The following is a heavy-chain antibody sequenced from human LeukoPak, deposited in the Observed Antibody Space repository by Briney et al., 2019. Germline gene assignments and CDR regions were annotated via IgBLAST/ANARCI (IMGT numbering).Heavy chain of an antibody. CDR3: ARDSGITKDAFDI. CDR1: NGSISSYY. V-gene: IGHV4-59*12. J-gene: IGHJ3*02. D-gene: IGHD3-10*01. CDR2: IYYSGST. Sequence: SETLSLTCSVSNGSISSYYWSWIRQPPGKGLEWIGYIYYSGSTNYNPSLKSRVNILLDKSKNQFSLKLSSVTAADTAVYYCARDSGITKDAFDIWGQGTVVTVSS.